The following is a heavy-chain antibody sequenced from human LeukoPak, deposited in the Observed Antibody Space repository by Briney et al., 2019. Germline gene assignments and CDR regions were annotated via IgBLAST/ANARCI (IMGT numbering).Heavy chain of an antibody. V-gene: IGHV1-18*01. CDR1: GCSLPHYG. CDR3: ARAGPTFVVVRTFDI. Sequence: AAVTVSCKACGCSLPHYGISELRQAPGKGLAWMGWISAYNDNTNYEQKLQGRVTMTTDTSTSTAYMELRSLRSDDTAVYYCARAGPTFVVVRTFDIWGQGTMVTVSS. D-gene: IGHD2-2*01. CDR2: ISAYNDNT. J-gene: IGHJ3*02.